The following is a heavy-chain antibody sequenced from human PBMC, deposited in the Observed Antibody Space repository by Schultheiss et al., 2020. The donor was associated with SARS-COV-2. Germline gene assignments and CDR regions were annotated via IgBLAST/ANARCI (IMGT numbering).Heavy chain of an antibody. CDR2: ITGSGDDT. D-gene: IGHD3-3*02. Sequence: GESLKISCAASGFTFSDYYMSWIRQAPGKGLEWVSIITGSGDDTLYADSVKGRFTISRDNSKNTLFLQMNSPRADDTAVYYCARGRGAFRPGGREIDCWGQGTLVTVSS. CDR3: ARGRGAFRPGGREIDC. J-gene: IGHJ4*02. CDR1: GFTFSDYY. V-gene: IGHV3-23*01.